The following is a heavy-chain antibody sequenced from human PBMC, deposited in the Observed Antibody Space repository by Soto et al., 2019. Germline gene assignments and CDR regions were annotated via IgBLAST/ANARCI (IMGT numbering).Heavy chain of an antibody. V-gene: IGHV3-21*01. J-gene: IGHJ5*02. CDR2: ISSSSSYI. CDR3: ARAYLRWDNWLDP. CDR1: GFTFSSYS. Sequence: EVQLVESGGGLVKPGGSLRLSCAASGFTFSSYSMNWVGQAPGKGLEWVSSISSSSSYIYYADSVKGRFTISRDNAKNSLYLQMNSLRAEDTAVYYCARAYLRWDNWLDPWGQGTLVTVSS. D-gene: IGHD4-17*01.